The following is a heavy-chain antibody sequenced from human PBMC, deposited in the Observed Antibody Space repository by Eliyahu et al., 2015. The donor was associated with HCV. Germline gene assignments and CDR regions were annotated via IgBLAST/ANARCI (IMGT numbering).Heavy chain of an antibody. V-gene: IGHV3-48*03. J-gene: IGHJ4*02. CDR1: GFTFXSYE. CDR2: ISSSGSTI. Sequence: EVQLVESGGGLVQPGGSLRLSCAASGFTFXSYEMNWVRQAPGKGLEWVSYISSSGSTIYYADSVKGRFTISRDNAKNSLYLQMNSLRAEDTAVYYCARDRDDSSGRYSCDYWGQGTLVTVSS. D-gene: IGHD3-22*01. CDR3: ARDRDDSSGRYSCDY.